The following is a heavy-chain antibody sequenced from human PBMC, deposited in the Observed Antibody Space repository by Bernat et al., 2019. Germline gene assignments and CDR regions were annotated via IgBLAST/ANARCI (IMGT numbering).Heavy chain of an antibody. J-gene: IGHJ4*02. D-gene: IGHD1-1*01. CDR3: ARDWAGATSTISDH. V-gene: IGHV1-18*01. CDR1: GYSFTNYG. Sequence: QVQLVQSGAEVKNPGASVTVSCKASGYSFTNYGISWVRQAPGQGPEWVGWINTDNGDTNYAQRLQGRVTLTTDSSTDTAYMELRRLRSDDTAFYYCARDWAGATSTISDHWGQGTLVTVSS. CDR2: INTDNGDT.